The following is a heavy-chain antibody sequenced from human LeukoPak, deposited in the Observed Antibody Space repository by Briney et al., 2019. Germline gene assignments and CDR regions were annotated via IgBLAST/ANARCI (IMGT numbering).Heavy chain of an antibody. J-gene: IGHJ4*02. Sequence: ASVKVSCKASGYTFTSYDINWVRQATGQGLEWMGWMNPNGGNTGYAQKFQGRVTMTRNTSISTAYMELSSLRSEDTAVYYCASEHVYVWGSYRYSNDYWGQGTLVTVSS. V-gene: IGHV1-8*01. D-gene: IGHD3-16*02. CDR2: MNPNGGNT. CDR1: GYTFTSYD. CDR3: ASEHVYVWGSYRYSNDY.